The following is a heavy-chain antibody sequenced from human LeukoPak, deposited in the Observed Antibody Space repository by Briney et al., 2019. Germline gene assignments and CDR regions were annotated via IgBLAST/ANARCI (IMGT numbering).Heavy chain of an antibody. CDR2: IYYSGST. CDR1: GGSISSYY. V-gene: IGHV4-59*01. J-gene: IGHJ6*03. CDR3: ARALEGGTTVTYVPSYYYYYMDV. D-gene: IGHD4-11*01. Sequence: KPSETLSLTCTVSGGSISSYYWSWIRQPPGKGLEWIGYIYYSGSTNYNPSLKSRVTISVDTSKNQFSLKLSSVTAADTAVYYCARALEGGTTVTYVPSYYYYYMDVWGKGTTVTVSS.